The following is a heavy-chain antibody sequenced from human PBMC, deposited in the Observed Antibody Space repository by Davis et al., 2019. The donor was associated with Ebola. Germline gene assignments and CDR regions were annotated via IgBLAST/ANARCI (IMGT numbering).Heavy chain of an antibody. Sequence: SVKVSCKASGFTFSSSAVQWVRQARGQPLEWIGWIAVGRGNTHSAQKFQGRVSLSSDISTTTVYMELASLRAEDTAVYYCAAGLYDYSDFWSGSFKSPYFDIWGQGTLVTVSS. D-gene: IGHD3-3*01. CDR1: GFTFSSSA. CDR3: AAGLYDYSDFWSGSFKSPYFDI. V-gene: IGHV1-58*01. CDR2: IAVGRGNT. J-gene: IGHJ4*02.